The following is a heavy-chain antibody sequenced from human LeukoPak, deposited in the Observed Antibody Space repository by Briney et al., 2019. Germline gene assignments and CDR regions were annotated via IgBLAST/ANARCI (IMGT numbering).Heavy chain of an antibody. J-gene: IGHJ4*02. Sequence: SETLSLTCAGHGGSFSGHYYSWIRQPPGKGLEWIGEINDSGSTNYNPSLKSRVTISVDRSKSQFSLKVSSVTAADTAVYYCARGLQLNYWGQGTLVTVSS. CDR3: ARGLQLNY. V-gene: IGHV4-34*01. CDR2: INDSGST. D-gene: IGHD6-13*01. CDR1: GGSFSGHY.